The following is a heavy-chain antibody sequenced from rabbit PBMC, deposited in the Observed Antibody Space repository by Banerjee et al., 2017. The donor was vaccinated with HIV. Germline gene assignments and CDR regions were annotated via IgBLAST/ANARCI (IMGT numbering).Heavy chain of an antibody. CDR1: GFTLSSSYY. Sequence: QEQLEESGGDLVKPEGTLTLTCKASGFTLSSSYYMCWVRQAPGKGLEWIGCIATGDGTTYYASWAKGRFTISKTSSTTVTLQMTSLTAADTATYFCARSVSNTAGYGVNLWGQGTLVTVS. CDR3: ARSVSNTAGYGVNL. D-gene: IGHD3-1*01. J-gene: IGHJ4*01. CDR2: IATGDGTT. V-gene: IGHV1S45*01.